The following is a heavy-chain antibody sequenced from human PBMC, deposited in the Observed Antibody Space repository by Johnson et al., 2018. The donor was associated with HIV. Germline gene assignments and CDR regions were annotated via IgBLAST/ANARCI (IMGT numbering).Heavy chain of an antibody. CDR3: ASLGLDLLVKAPLSVVFDAFDI. Sequence: QVQLVESGGGLVQPGGSLRLSCAASGFTFSSYAMHWVRQAPGTGLEWVAVISYDGSNKYYADSVKGRFTISRDNSKNTLYLQMNSLRAEDTAVYYCASLGLDLLVKAPLSVVFDAFDIWGQGTMVTVSS. CDR2: ISYDGSNK. V-gene: IGHV3-30-3*01. D-gene: IGHD3-16*01. CDR1: GFTFSSYA. J-gene: IGHJ3*02.